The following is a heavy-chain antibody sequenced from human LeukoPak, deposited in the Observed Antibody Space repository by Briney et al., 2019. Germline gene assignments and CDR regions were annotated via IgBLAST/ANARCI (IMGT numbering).Heavy chain of an antibody. CDR3: ARDYGGDGEAFYI. D-gene: IGHD5-12*01. CDR1: GFIFSDYW. J-gene: IGHJ3*02. Sequence: PGGSLRLSCEASGFIFSDYWMDWVRQAPGKGLVWVSRIRKDGSTANYADSVRGRFTVSRDNAKNTLYLQMNSLEADDTAIYYCARDYGGDGEAFYIWGHRAKVTVSS. CDR2: IRKDGSTA. V-gene: IGHV3-74*01.